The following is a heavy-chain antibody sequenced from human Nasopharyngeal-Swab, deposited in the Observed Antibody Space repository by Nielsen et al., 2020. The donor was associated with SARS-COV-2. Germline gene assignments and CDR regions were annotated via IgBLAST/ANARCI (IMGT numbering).Heavy chain of an antibody. CDR3: ARPDCGGDCFSPSYFDS. D-gene: IGHD2-21*02. CDR1: GFTFSDYY. CDR2: ISGRPYRASNYYT. J-gene: IGHJ4*02. Sequence: GESLKISCAASGFTFSDYYMSWFRQAPGKGLEWVSYISGRPYRASNYYTNYEDSVRGRFTISRDKDKNSLYLEMNNLRAEDMAVYYCARPDCGGDCFSPSYFDSWGQGTLVTVSS. V-gene: IGHV3-11*06.